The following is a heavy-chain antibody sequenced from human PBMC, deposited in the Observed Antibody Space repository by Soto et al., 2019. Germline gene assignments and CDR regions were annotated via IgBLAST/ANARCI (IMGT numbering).Heavy chain of an antibody. CDR1: GFTFENYA. V-gene: IGHV3-9*01. CDR2: ISWNRGTI. CDR3: EKDKLYSNFEHYFDY. Sequence: PGGSLRLSCTSSGFTFENYAMHWVRQAPGKGLEWVSGISWNRGTIGYADSVRGRFTISRDNAKNSLYLQMGSLRPEDTALYYCEKDKLYSNFEHYFDYWGRGTLVTVSS. J-gene: IGHJ4*02. D-gene: IGHD4-4*01.